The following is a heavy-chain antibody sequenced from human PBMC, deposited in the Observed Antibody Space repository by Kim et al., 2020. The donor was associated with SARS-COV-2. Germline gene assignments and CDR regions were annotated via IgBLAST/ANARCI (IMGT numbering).Heavy chain of an antibody. V-gene: IGHV3-73*01. CDR1: GFTFSASA. D-gene: IGHD4-17*01. CDR3: SRHSGKHGDRGFDN. J-gene: IGHJ4*01. CDR2: ISSKPNNYAT. Sequence: GGSLRLSCAASGFTFSASAMHWVRQASGKGLAWVGRISSKPNNYATSYAASVTGRFTISRDDSTNTVSLQMDSLKTDDTAVYFCSRHSGKHGDRGFDNWG.